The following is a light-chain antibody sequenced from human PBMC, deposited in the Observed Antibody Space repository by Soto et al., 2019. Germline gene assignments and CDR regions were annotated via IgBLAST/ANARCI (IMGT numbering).Light chain of an antibody. Sequence: EIVLTQSPVTLSLSPGERATLSCRASQSVSSSYLAWYQQKPGQPPTLLLNCASSRATGIPDSFSGSGSGTAFTLTISRLEPEDFAVYYCQQFSSYPLTFGRGTQVDIK. CDR3: QQFSSYPLT. V-gene: IGKV3-20*01. CDR1: QSVSSSY. J-gene: IGKJ4*01. CDR2: CAS.